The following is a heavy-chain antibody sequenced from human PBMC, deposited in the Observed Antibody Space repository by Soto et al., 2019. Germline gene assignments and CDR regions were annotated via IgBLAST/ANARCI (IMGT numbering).Heavy chain of an antibody. CDR3: AKGWELLHEYFQH. V-gene: IGHV3-9*01. Sequence: EVQLVESGGGLVQPGRSLRLSCAASGFTFDDYAMHWVRQAPGKGLEWVSGISWNSGSIGYADSVKGRFTISRDNAKNSLYLQMNSLRAEDTALYYCAKGWELLHEYFQHWGQGTLVTVSS. CDR1: GFTFDDYA. D-gene: IGHD1-26*01. J-gene: IGHJ1*01. CDR2: ISWNSGSI.